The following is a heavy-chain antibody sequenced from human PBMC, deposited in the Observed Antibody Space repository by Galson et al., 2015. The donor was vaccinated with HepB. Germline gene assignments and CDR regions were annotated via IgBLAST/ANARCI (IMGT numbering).Heavy chain of an antibody. V-gene: IGHV3-33*01. CDR2: IWYDGSGT. D-gene: IGHD4-23*01. Sequence: SLRLSCAASGFTFSDYGMHWVRQAPGKGLEWVAIIWYDGSGTFYTDSVKGRFTISRDNSKNTLFLQMNSLRAEDTAVYYCARDFLRAKAHGGNFPDKWGQGTLVTVSS. CDR3: ARDFLRAKAHGGNFPDK. J-gene: IGHJ4*02. CDR1: GFTFSDYG.